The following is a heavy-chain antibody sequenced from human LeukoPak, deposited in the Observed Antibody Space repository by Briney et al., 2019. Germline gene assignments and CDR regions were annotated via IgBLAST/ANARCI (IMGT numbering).Heavy chain of an antibody. CDR2: INPNSGGT. J-gene: IGHJ3*02. CDR1: GYTFTGYY. D-gene: IGHD3-22*01. V-gene: IGHV1-2*02. Sequence: ASVKVSCKASGYTFTGYYLHWVRQAPGQGLEWVGGINPNSGGTKSTQKFQGRVTMTRDTSISTAYMELSRLRSDDTAVYYCARDFLHVYYYDSSGYVRGAFDIWGQGTMVTVSS. CDR3: ARDFLHVYYYDSSGYVRGAFDI.